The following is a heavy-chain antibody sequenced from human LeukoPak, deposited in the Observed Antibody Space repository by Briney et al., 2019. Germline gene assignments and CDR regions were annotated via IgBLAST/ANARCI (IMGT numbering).Heavy chain of an antibody. D-gene: IGHD4/OR15-4a*01. CDR2: INPHSGVT. CDR3: VREGNEVLTKNFDH. V-gene: IGHV1-2*02. CDR1: GFTFSGYY. J-gene: IGHJ4*02. Sequence: ASVKVSCKASGFTFSGYYIHWVRQAPGQGLEWMGYINPHSGVTSFPQKFQGRVTLSTDTSISADYMELSSLISDDTAMYYCVREGNEVLTKNFDHWGQGALVTVSS.